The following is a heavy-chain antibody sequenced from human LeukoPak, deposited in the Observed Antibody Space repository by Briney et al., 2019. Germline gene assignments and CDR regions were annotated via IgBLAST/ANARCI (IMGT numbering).Heavy chain of an antibody. Sequence: ASVKVSGKASGYTFTGYYMHWVRQAPGQGLEWMGWINPNSGGTNYAQKFQGRVTMTRDTSISTAYMELSRLRSDDTAVYYCAGYDILTGEGQNAFDIWGQGTMVTVSS. V-gene: IGHV1-2*02. CDR1: GYTFTGYY. CDR3: AGYDILTGEGQNAFDI. J-gene: IGHJ3*02. D-gene: IGHD3-9*01. CDR2: INPNSGGT.